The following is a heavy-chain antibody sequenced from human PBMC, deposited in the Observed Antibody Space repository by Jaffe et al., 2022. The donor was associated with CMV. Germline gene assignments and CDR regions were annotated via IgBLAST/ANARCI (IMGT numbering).Heavy chain of an antibody. CDR2: IKQDGSEK. CDR1: GFTFSSYW. J-gene: IGHJ3*02. CDR3: ARRSYRAAAGTGGVGAFDI. Sequence: EVQLVESGGGLVQPGGSLRLSCAASGFTFSSYWMSWVRQAPGKGLEWVANIKQDGSEKYYVDSVKGRFTISRDNAKNSLYLQMNSLRAEDTAVYYCARRSYRAAAGTGGVGAFDIWGQGTMVTVSS. V-gene: IGHV3-7*03. D-gene: IGHD6-13*01.